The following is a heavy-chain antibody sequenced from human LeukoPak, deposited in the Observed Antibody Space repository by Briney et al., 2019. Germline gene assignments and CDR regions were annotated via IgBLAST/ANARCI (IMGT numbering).Heavy chain of an antibody. CDR3: ARRGYFDY. V-gene: IGHV3-48*03. Sequence: LPGRSLRLSCAASGFTFSDYEMNWVRQAPGKGLEWVSYISNSGSTIYYADSVKGRFTISRDNAENSLYLQLNSLRAEDTALYYCARRGYFDYWGQGTLVTVSS. J-gene: IGHJ4*02. CDR2: ISNSGSTI. CDR1: GFTFSDYE.